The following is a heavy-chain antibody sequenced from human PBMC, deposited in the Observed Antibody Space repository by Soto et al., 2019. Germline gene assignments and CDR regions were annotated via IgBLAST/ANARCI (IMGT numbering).Heavy chain of an antibody. Sequence: SETLSLTCTVSGGSISSYYWSWIRQPPGKGLEWIGYIYYSGSTNYNPSLKSRVAISVDTSKDQFSLKLSSVTAADTAVYYCAREGVASRWYNYYGMDVWGQGTTVTVSS. CDR3: AREGVASRWYNYYGMDV. J-gene: IGHJ6*02. V-gene: IGHV4-59*01. CDR2: IYYSGST. D-gene: IGHD6-13*01. CDR1: GGSISSYY.